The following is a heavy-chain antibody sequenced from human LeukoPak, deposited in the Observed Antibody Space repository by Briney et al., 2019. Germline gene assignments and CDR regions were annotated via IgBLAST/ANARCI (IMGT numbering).Heavy chain of an antibody. D-gene: IGHD4-23*01. J-gene: IGHJ4*02. CDR3: ATNPTGGPGGY. CDR2: VDPEDGET. CDR1: GYTFTDYY. V-gene: IGHV1-69-2*01. Sequence: ASVKVSCMVSGYTFTDYYMHWVQQAPGKGLEWMGLVDPEDGETIYAEKFQGRVTITADTSTDTAYMELSSLRSEDTAVYYCATNPTGGPGGYWGQGTLVTVSS.